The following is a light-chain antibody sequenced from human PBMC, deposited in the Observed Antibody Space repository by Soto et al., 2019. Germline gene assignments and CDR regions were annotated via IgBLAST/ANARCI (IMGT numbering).Light chain of an antibody. V-gene: IGKV3-15*01. CDR1: RSISNN. J-gene: IGKJ4*01. CDR3: QQYNEWPPLT. Sequence: ILMTQSPATLSASPGERATLSCRASRSISNNVAWYQHKPCQAPRLLLYGASTRATGIPARFSASGSGTNFPPSISGLQSEDFAVYFCQQYNEWPPLTFGGGNKVEI. CDR2: GAS.